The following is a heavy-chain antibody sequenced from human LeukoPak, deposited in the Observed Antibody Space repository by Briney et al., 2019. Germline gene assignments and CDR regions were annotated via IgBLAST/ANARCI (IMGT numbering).Heavy chain of an antibody. CDR2: IYYSGST. Sequence: SETLSLTCAVYGGSFSGYYWSWIRQPPGEGLEWIGTIYYSGSTYYNPSLKSRVTISVDTSKNQFSLKLSSVTAADTAVYYCARHIASSGWYGDFQHWGQGTLVTVSS. J-gene: IGHJ1*01. CDR3: ARHIASSGWYGDFQH. V-gene: IGHV4-34*01. CDR1: GGSFSGYY. D-gene: IGHD6-19*01.